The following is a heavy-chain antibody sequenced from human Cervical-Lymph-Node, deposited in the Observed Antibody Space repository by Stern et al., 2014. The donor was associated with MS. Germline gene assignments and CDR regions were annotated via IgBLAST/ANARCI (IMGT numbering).Heavy chain of an antibody. Sequence: EVQLVESGAEVRRPGESLKISCEGSGFNFAIHWIAWVRQMPGEGLEWMGIIYPDDSDTRYSPSFQGQVTISAYKSISTAYLQWNSLKASDTATYYCARPALSLYGMDVWGQGTTVIVSS. J-gene: IGHJ6*02. CDR2: IYPDDSDT. V-gene: IGHV5-51*01. CDR3: ARPALSLYGMDV. CDR1: GFNFAIHW.